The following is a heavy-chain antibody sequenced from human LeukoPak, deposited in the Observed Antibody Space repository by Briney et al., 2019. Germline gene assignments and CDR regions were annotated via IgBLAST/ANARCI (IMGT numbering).Heavy chain of an antibody. D-gene: IGHD3-22*01. CDR1: GITLSNYG. Sequence: GGSLRLSCAVSGITLSNYGMSWVRQAPGKGLGWVAGISDSGGSTNYADSVKGRFTISRDSPKNTLYLQMTSLRAEDTAVYFCAKRGVVIRVILVGLHKEAYYFDSWGQGALVTVSS. J-gene: IGHJ4*02. V-gene: IGHV3-23*01. CDR3: AKRGVVIRVILVGLHKEAYYFDS. CDR2: ISDSGGST.